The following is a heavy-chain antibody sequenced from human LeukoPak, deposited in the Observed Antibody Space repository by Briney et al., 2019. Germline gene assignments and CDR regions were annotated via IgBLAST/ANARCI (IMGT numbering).Heavy chain of an antibody. V-gene: IGHV4-59*01. CDR1: GGSISSFY. CDR2: IYHSGST. Sequence: PSETLSLTCPVSGGSISSFYWSWIRQPPGKGLEWIGYIYHSGSTNYNPSLKSRVTISVDTSKNQFSLKLSCVTAADTAVYYCARSNDYGGPWGAFDIWGQGTMVTVSS. CDR3: ARSNDYGGPWGAFDI. J-gene: IGHJ3*02. D-gene: IGHD4-23*01.